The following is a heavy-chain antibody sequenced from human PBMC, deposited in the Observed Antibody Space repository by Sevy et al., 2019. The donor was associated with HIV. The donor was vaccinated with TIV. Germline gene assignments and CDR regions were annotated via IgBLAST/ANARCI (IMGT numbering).Heavy chain of an antibody. CDR3: ARGSGSYEVWNDAFDI. V-gene: IGHV3-74*01. J-gene: IGHJ3*02. CDR2: INSDGSST. D-gene: IGHD1-26*01. Sequence: GGSLRLSCAASGFTFSSYWMHWVRQAPGKGLVWVSRINSDGSSTSYADSVKGRFTISRDNAKNMLYLQMNSLRAEDTAVYYCARGSGSYEVWNDAFDIWGQGTMVTVSS. CDR1: GFTFSSYW.